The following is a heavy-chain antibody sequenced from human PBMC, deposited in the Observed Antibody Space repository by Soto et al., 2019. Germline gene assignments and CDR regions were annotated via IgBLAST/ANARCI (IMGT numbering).Heavy chain of an antibody. V-gene: IGHV1-69*01. J-gene: IGHJ6*02. CDR3: ATGGHNDGYNFYHGMDV. Sequence: QVQVVQSGAEVKKPGSSVKVSCKVSGGIFTNNAISWVRQAPGQGLEWLGGVIPLFDTAYYAPLFRGRLRISADGATTTAYMDLSGLTSADTAVYFCATGGHNDGYNFYHGMDVWGQGTTVTVS. CDR1: GGIFTNNA. CDR2: VIPLFDTA. D-gene: IGHD5-18*01.